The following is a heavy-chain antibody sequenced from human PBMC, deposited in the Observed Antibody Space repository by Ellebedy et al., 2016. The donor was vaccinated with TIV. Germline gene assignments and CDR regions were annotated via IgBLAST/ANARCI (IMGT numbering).Heavy chain of an antibody. V-gene: IGHV1-18*01. Sequence: ASVKVSCXASGYTFTSYGINWVRQAPGQGLEWMGWINSYSGNTTYIQKFQGRVTMTTDTSTSTVYMDLRSLRSDDTAVYYCARIVRGSMDYYYGMDAWGQGTTVTVAS. CDR2: INSYSGNT. D-gene: IGHD3-10*01. CDR3: ARIVRGSMDYYYGMDA. CDR1: GYTFTSYG. J-gene: IGHJ6*02.